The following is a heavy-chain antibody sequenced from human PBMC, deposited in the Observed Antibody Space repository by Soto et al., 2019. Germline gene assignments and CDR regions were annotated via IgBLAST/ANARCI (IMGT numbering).Heavy chain of an antibody. D-gene: IGHD3-10*01. Sequence: EVQLVESGGGLVQPGGSLRLSCAASGFTFSDHYMDWVRQAPGKGLEWVGRTRNKANSYTTEYAASVKGRFTISRDDSKNSLYLQMNSLKTEDTAVYYCARYQSSGNYFDYWGQGTLVTVSS. J-gene: IGHJ4*02. CDR3: ARYQSSGNYFDY. CDR1: GFTFSDHY. V-gene: IGHV3-72*01. CDR2: TRNKANSYTT.